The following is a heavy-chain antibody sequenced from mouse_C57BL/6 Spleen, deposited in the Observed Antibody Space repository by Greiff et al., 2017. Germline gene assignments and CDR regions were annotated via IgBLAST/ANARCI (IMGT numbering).Heavy chain of an antibody. CDR2: IDPSDSYT. CDR3: ARREAPFCYFDV. V-gene: IGHV1-69*01. CDR1: GYTFTSYW. J-gene: IGHJ1*03. Sequence: QVQLQQPGAELVMPGASVKLSCKASGYTFTSYWMHWVKQRPGQGLEWIGEIDPSDSYTNYNQKFKGKSTLTVDKSSSTAYMQLSSLTSEDSAVYYCARREAPFCYFDVWGTGTTVTVSS.